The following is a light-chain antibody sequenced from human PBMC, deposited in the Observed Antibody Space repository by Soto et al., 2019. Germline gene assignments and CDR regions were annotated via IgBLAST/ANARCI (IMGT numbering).Light chain of an antibody. J-gene: IGKJ4*01. CDR1: QSVSSN. CDR3: QQRSNWPFLT. V-gene: IGKV3-11*01. Sequence: EIVMTQSPATLSVSPGERAALSCRASQSVSSNLAWYQQKPGQAPRLLIYGASSRATGIPDRFSGSGSGTDFTLTISSLEPEDFAVYYCQQRSNWPFLTFGGWTKVDIK. CDR2: GAS.